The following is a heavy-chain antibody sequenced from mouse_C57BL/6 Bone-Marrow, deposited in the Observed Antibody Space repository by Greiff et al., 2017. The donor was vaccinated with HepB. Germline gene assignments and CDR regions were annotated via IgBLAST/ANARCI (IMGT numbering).Heavy chain of an antibody. J-gene: IGHJ2*01. CDR2: IYPGDGDT. CDR3: ARSTVVTHFDY. Sequence: QVQLQQSGPELVKPGASVKISCKASGYAFSSSWMNWVKQRPGKGLEWIGRIYPGDGDTNYNGKFKGKATLTADKSSSTAYMQLSSLTSEDSAVYFCARSTVVTHFDYWGQGTTLTVSS. CDR1: GYAFSSSW. V-gene: IGHV1-82*01. D-gene: IGHD1-1*01.